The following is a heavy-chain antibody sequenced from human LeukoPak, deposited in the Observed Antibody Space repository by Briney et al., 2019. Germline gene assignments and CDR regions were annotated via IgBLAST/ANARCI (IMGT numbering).Heavy chain of an antibody. Sequence: PSETLSLTCTVSGGSISSYYWSWIRQPPGKGLEWIGYVYYSGSTNYNPSLKGRVTMSVATSKNQFSLKLSSVTAADTAVYYCASLRYCSGGSCFPKYFQHWGQGTLVTVSS. CDR1: GGSISSYY. CDR2: VYYSGST. J-gene: IGHJ1*01. V-gene: IGHV4-59*08. D-gene: IGHD2-15*01. CDR3: ASLRYCSGGSCFPKYFQH.